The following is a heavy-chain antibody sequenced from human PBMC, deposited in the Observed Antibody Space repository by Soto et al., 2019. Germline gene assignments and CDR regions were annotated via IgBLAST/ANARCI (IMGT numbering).Heavy chain of an antibody. CDR3: ARGGVVVVPAALFQNYYYYGMDV. V-gene: IGHV4-34*01. J-gene: IGHJ6*02. Sequence: KPSETLSLTCAVYGGSFSGYYWSWIRQPPGKGLEWIGEINHSGSTNYNPSLKSRVTISVDTSKNQFSLKLSSVTAADTAVYYCARGGVVVVPAALFQNYYYYGMDVWGQGTTVTVSS. D-gene: IGHD2-2*01. CDR1: GGSFSGYY. CDR2: INHSGST.